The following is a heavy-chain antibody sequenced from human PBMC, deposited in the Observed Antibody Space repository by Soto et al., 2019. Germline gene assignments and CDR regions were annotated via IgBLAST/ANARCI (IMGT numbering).Heavy chain of an antibody. V-gene: IGHV4-59*08. J-gene: IGHJ4*02. Sequence: TETLSLTCTVSGGSISSYYWSWIRQSPGKGLEWIGYIYYSGSTNYNPSLKSRVTISVDTSKNQFSLKLSSVTAADTAVYYCARRWGRTFDYWGQGTLVTVSS. CDR3: ARRWGRTFDY. D-gene: IGHD1-26*01. CDR1: GGSISSYY. CDR2: IYYSGST.